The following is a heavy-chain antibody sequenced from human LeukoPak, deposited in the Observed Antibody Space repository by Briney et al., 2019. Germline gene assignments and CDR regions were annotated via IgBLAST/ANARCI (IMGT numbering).Heavy chain of an antibody. CDR3: ATEGYDLWTFFLDC. CDR2: TIPGFGSA. D-gene: IGHD3/OR15-3a*01. CDR1: GVSFSTCA. Sequence: ASVKASCKASGVSFSTCAISWVRQAPGQGLEWMGGTIPGFGSANYAQSFKGRVTITTDEPTSTAYMELTSLRYEDTAVYYCATEGYDLWTFFLDCWGQGTLVTVSS. J-gene: IGHJ4*02. V-gene: IGHV1-69*05.